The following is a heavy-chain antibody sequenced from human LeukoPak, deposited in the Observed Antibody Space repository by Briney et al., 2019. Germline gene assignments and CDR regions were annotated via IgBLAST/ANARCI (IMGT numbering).Heavy chain of an antibody. D-gene: IGHD2-2*01. J-gene: IGHJ4*02. Sequence: SGGSLRLSCAASGFTFSSFAMNWVRQAPGKGLEWVSGISGSGDSTYYADSVKGRFTISRDNSKNTVYLQMNSLRAEDTAVYYCAKDQVPPSIYYFDLWGQGTLVTVSS. CDR1: GFTFSSFA. V-gene: IGHV3-23*01. CDR2: ISGSGDST. CDR3: AKDQVPPSIYYFDL.